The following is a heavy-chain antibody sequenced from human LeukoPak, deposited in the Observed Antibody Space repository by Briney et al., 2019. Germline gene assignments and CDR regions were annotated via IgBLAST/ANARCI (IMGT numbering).Heavy chain of an antibody. CDR2: IYYSGST. CDR1: GGSISSYY. J-gene: IGHJ4*02. Sequence: PSETLSLTCTVSGGSISSYYWSWIRQPPGKGLEWIGYIYYSGSTNYNPSLKSRVTISVDTSKNQFSLKLSSVTAADTAVYYCARHSYQGQCLTQFDYWGQGTLVTVSS. D-gene: IGHD5/OR15-5a*01. V-gene: IGHV4-59*08. CDR3: ARHSYQGQCLTQFDY.